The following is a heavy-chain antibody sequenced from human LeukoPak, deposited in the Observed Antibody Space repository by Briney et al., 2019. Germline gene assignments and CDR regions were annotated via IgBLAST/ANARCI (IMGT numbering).Heavy chain of an antibody. Sequence: GGSLRLSCAASGFTLSSYAMSWVRKGPGKGLEWVSAISVSGNTYHADSVKGRFTISRDSYKNTLYLQMNSLRAEDAAVYYCAKAPVTTCSGAYCYPFDYWGQGTLVTVSS. J-gene: IGHJ4*02. CDR2: ISVSGNT. CDR1: GFTLSSYA. V-gene: IGHV3-23*01. CDR3: AKAPVTTCSGAYCYPFDY. D-gene: IGHD2-15*01.